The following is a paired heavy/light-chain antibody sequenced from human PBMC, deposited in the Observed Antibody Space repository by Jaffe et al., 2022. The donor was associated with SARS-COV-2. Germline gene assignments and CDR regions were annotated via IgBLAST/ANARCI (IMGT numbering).Light chain of an antibody. CDR1: QSVINSY. CDR3: QQYGSPPET. V-gene: IGKV3-20*01. J-gene: IGKJ1*01. Sequence: EIVLTQFPGTLSLSPGERATLSCRASQSVINSYLAWYQQKPGQAPRLLIYGASSRATGIPDRFSGSGSGTDFTLTISRLEPEDFAVYYCQQYGSPPETFGQGTKVEIK. CDR2: GAS.
Heavy chain of an antibody. CDR2: INAGNGKT. J-gene: IGHJ4*02. V-gene: IGHV1-3*01. D-gene: IGHD1-26*01. CDR3: ARGLWSGTYNGYHFDS. CDR1: GYTFSGFA. Sequence: QVQLVQSGAEVKKPGASVKVSCKASGYTFSGFAIHWVRQAPGQRLEWMGWINAGNGKTKYSQKFQGRVTITRDTAANTAYMELSSLRSEDTDVYYCARGLWSGTYNGYHFDSWGQGTLVTVSS.